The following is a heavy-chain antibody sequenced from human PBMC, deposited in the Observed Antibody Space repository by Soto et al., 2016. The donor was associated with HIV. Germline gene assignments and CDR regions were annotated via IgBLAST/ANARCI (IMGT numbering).Heavy chain of an antibody. D-gene: IGHD3-22*01. CDR1: GGTFSSYA. CDR3: ANTYHSDIRGYLPYFDS. Sequence: QVQLLQSGAEVKKPGSSVKVSCKPSGGTFSSYAITWVRQAPGQGLEWMGGYIPLIGMANYAQKFQGRLTITAHESTTTVYMDLTNLRSDDTAVYYCANTYHSDIRGYLPYFDSWGQERWSASPQ. J-gene: IGHJ4*01. V-gene: IGHV1-69*10. CDR2: YIPLIGMA.